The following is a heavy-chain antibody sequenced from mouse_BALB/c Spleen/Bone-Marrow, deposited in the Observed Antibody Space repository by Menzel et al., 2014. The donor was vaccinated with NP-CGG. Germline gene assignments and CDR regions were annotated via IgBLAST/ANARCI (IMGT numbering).Heavy chain of an antibody. CDR3: ARRRGAWGRGFAF. Sequence: EVQLVESGGGLVKPGASLKLSCAASGFAFSNYDMSWVRQTPEKRLEWVAYISSGGGSTYYLDTVNGRFTISIDKAKNTLYLQISKLKTEDTVMYYLARRRGAWGRGFAFGGQGTRVTGPA. J-gene: IGHJ3*01. D-gene: IGHD4-1*01. CDR1: GFAFSNYD. CDR2: ISSGGGST. V-gene: IGHV5-12-1*01.